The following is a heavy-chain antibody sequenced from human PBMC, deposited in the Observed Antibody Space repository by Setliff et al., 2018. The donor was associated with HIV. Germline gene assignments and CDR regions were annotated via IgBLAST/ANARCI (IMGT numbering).Heavy chain of an antibody. Sequence: PSETLSLTCTVSGGPMSGYYWRWLRQSPVKGLEWLGYIYSSGTTNYNPSFKSRVSISLDTSRSQFSLMLSSVTAADTAIYYCAKYWRASGTYVFDIWGPGTMVTVSS. CDR3: AKYWRASGTYVFDI. CDR2: IYSSGTT. J-gene: IGHJ3*02. CDR1: GGPMSGYY. V-gene: IGHV4-4*08. D-gene: IGHD2-15*01.